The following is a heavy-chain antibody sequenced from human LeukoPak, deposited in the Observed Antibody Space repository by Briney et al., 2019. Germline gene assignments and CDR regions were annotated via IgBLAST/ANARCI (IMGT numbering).Heavy chain of an antibody. V-gene: IGHV4-34*01. Sequence: SETLSLTCAVYGGSFSGYYWTWIRQPPGKGLEWIGSIYYSGSTYYNPSLKSRVTISVDTSKNQFSLKLSSVTAADTAVYYCARVHNWNYYFDYWGQGTLVTVSS. J-gene: IGHJ4*02. CDR1: GGSFSGYY. CDR2: IYYSGST. CDR3: ARVHNWNYYFDY. D-gene: IGHD1-7*01.